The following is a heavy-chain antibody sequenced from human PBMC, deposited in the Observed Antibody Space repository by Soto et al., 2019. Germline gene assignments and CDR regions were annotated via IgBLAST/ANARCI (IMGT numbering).Heavy chain of an antibody. Sequence: EVQLVESGGGLVKPGGSLRLSCAASGFAFSKAWMNWVRQAPGKGLEWVGHIKSNTDGGTTDYAAPVKGRFTISRDDSKNTLYLQMNSLKSEDTAMYSCATMGSYWAQGSLVTASS. D-gene: IGHD3-10*01. J-gene: IGHJ4*02. CDR1: GFAFSKAW. CDR2: IKSNTDGGTT. CDR3: ATMGSY. V-gene: IGHV3-15*07.